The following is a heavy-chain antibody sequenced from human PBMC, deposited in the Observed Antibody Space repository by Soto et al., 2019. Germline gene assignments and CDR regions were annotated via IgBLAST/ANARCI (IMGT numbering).Heavy chain of an antibody. J-gene: IGHJ4*02. CDR1: GFTFGSYA. V-gene: IGHV3-23*01. Sequence: SLRLSCAASGFTFGSYAMSWVRQAPGKGLEWVSLISGTGDSSEYANSVKGRFTISRDYSKTTVFLQMNSLRAEDTAVYFCAKDNGNYGSGSFSHWGQGTLVT. CDR2: ISGTGDSS. CDR3: AKDNGNYGSGSFSH. D-gene: IGHD3-10*01.